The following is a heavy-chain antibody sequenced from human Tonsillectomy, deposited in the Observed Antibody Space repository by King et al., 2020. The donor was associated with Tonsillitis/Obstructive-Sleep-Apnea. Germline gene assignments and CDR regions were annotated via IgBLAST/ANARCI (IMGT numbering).Heavy chain of an antibody. V-gene: IGHV3-9*01. D-gene: IGHD3-22*01. CDR1: GFIFDDYA. J-gene: IGHJ4*02. Sequence: VQLVESGGGLVQPGRSLRLSCAASGFIFDDYAMHWVRQAPGKGLEWVSGMSWNSGSIGYADSVKGRFTISRDNAKNSLYLQMNSLRAEDTALYYCAKRWDSSGYKFDYWGQGTLVTVSS. CDR3: AKRWDSSGYKFDY. CDR2: MSWNSGSI.